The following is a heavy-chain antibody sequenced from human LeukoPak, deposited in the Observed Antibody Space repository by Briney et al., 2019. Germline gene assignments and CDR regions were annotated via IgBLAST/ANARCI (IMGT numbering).Heavy chain of an antibody. Sequence: GGSLRLSCAASGFTFSNYWMHWVRQAPGKGLVWVSRTNSDGSSTTYAVSVKGRFTMSRDNAKNTLYLQMNSLRAEDTAVYYCARGLPSTDDYWGQGTLVTVSS. CDR3: ARGLPSTDDY. CDR2: TNSDGSST. CDR1: GFTFSNYW. V-gene: IGHV3-74*01. J-gene: IGHJ4*02.